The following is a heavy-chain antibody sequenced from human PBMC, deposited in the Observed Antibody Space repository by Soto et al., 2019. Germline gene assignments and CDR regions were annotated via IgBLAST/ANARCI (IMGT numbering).Heavy chain of an antibody. J-gene: IGHJ6*02. CDR1: GFTFSSYS. V-gene: IGHV3-48*02. CDR2: ISSSSSTI. Sequence: GGSLRLSCAASGFTFSSYSMNWVRQAPGKGLEWVSYISSSSSTIYYADSVKGRFTISRDNAKNSLYLQMNSLRDEDTAVYYCAKASIAARPFYYYGMDVWGQGTTVTVSS. CDR3: AKASIAARPFYYYGMDV. D-gene: IGHD6-6*01.